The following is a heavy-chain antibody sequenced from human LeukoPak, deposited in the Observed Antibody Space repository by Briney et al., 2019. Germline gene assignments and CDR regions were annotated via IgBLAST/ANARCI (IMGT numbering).Heavy chain of an antibody. D-gene: IGHD2-15*01. V-gene: IGHV5-51*01. Sequence: GESLKISCKGSGYRFNYWIGWVRQMPGKGLEWMGIIYPGDSDTRYSPSFQGQVTISADKSISTAYLQWSSLKASDTAMYYCAGQDIVVVATATRAFDIWGQGTMVTVSS. CDR3: AGQDIVVVATATRAFDI. CDR1: GYRFNYW. J-gene: IGHJ3*02. CDR2: IYPGDSDT.